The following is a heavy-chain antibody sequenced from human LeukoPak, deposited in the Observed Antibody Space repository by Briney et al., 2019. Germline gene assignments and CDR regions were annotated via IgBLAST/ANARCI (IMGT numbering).Heavy chain of an antibody. CDR1: GGSISSGSYY. CDR3: AREGENGDSDAFDI. J-gene: IGHJ3*02. D-gene: IGHD4-17*01. Sequence: SETLSLTCTVSGGSISSGSYYWNWIRQPAGKGLEWIGRIYTSGSTNYNPSLKSRVTISVDTSKNQFSLKLSSVTAADTAVYYCAREGENGDSDAFDIWGQGTMVTVSS. V-gene: IGHV4-61*02. CDR2: IYTSGST.